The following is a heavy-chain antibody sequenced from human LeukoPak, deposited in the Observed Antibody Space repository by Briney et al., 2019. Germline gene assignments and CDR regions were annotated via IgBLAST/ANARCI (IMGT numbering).Heavy chain of an antibody. CDR2: INSDGSST. CDR3: VRGKTYSFDY. Sequence: PGGSRRLSCAASGXSFSSHVMHWVRQAPGKGLEWVSRINSDGSSTIYAESVKGRFTISRDNAKNTLYLQMNSLRAEDTAVYYCVRGKTYSFDYWGQGTLITVSS. J-gene: IGHJ4*02. V-gene: IGHV3-74*01. CDR1: GXSFSSHV.